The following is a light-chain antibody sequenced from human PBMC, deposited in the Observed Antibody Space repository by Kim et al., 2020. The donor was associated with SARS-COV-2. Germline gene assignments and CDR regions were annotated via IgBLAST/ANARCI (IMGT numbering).Light chain of an antibody. J-gene: IGLJ3*02. CDR3: AVWDGSLNGWV. CDR1: SSNIENYA. CDR2: RDD. Sequence: QSVLTQPPSVSEAPRQRVTISCSGSSSNIENYAVSWYQHLPGKAPRLLIYRDDLLSSGVSDRFSGSKSGTSASLAISGLQSEDEADYYCAVWDGSLNGWVFGGGTKVTVL. V-gene: IGLV1-36*01.